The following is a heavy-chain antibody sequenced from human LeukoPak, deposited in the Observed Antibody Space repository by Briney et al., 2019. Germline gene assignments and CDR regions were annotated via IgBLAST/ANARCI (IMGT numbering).Heavy chain of an antibody. Sequence: PSETLSLTCTVSGDSISSYYWSWIRQPPGKGLEWIGYIYYSGSTYYNPSLKSRVTISLDKSKNQFSLNLGSVTAADTAVYYCARRITGTLAPIDYWGQGTLVTVSS. CDR3: ARRITGTLAPIDY. J-gene: IGHJ4*02. D-gene: IGHD1-20*01. CDR2: IYYSGST. V-gene: IGHV4-59*03. CDR1: GDSISSYY.